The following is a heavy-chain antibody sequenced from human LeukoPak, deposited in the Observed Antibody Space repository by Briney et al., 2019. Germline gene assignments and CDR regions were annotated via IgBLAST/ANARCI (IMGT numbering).Heavy chain of an antibody. CDR3: ADLLRYFSDDDY. D-gene: IGHD3-9*01. V-gene: IGHV3-23*01. J-gene: IGHJ4*02. Sequence: PGGSLRFSCAASGFTFSSYAMSWVRQAPGKGLEWVSAISGSGGSTYYADSVKGRFTISRDNSKNTLYLQMNSLRAEDTAVYYCADLLRYFSDDDYWGQGTLVTVSS. CDR1: GFTFSSYA. CDR2: ISGSGGST.